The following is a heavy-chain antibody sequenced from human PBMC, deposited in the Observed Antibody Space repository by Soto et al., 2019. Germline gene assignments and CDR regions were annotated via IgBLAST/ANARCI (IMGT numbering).Heavy chain of an antibody. Sequence: SETLSLTFTVSCGSISSYDWSWIRQPPGKGLEWIGYIYYSGSTNYNPSLKSRVTIAVDTSKNQLSLKLSSVTSADTAVYYCARDSGGYYYNYDMEVWGPVTSVTISS. V-gene: IGHV4-59*01. CDR3: ARDSGGYYYNYDMEV. CDR2: IYYSGST. D-gene: IGHD3-10*01. CDR1: CGSISSYD. J-gene: IGHJ6*02.